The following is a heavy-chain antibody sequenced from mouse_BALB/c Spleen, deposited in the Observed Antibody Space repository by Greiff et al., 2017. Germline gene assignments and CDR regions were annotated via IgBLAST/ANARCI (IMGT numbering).Heavy chain of an antibody. CDR1: GYTFTNYW. Sequence: VQLQQSGAELVRPGTSVKISCKASGYTFTNYWLGWVKQRPGHGLEWIGDIYPGGGYTNYNEKFKGKATLTADTSSSTAYMQLSSLTSEDSAVYFCARGNYGPAWFAYWGQGTLVTVSA. J-gene: IGHJ3*01. V-gene: IGHV1-63*02. D-gene: IGHD1-2*01. CDR3: ARGNYGPAWFAY. CDR2: IYPGGGYT.